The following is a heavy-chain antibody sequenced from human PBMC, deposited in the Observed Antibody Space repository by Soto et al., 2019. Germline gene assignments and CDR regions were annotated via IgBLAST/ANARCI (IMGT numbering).Heavy chain of an antibody. CDR1: GYSFAGYW. CDR2: IAPSDSQT. CDR3: ARQIYDADTGPNFQYFFDS. V-gene: IGHV5-10-1*01. Sequence: PGESLKISCKGSGYSFAGYWITWVRQKPGKGLEWMGRIAPSDSQTYYSPSFLCHVTISVTKSITTVFLQWSSLRASDTAMYYCARQIYDADTGPNFQYFFDSWGQGTPVTVSS. D-gene: IGHD5-18*01. J-gene: IGHJ4*02.